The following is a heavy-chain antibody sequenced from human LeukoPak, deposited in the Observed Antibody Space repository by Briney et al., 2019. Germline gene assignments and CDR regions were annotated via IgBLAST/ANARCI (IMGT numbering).Heavy chain of an antibody. J-gene: IGHJ4*02. CDR2: INPNSGGT. V-gene: IGHV1-2*02. CDR1: GYTFTGYY. D-gene: IGHD1-26*01. CDR3: ASQGPSGSYYDLDY. Sequence: ASVKVFCKASGYTFTGYYMHWVRQAPGQGLEWMGWINPNSGGTNYAQKFQGRVTMTRDTAISTAYMELSRLRSDDTAVYYCASQGPSGSYYDLDYWGQGTLVTVSS.